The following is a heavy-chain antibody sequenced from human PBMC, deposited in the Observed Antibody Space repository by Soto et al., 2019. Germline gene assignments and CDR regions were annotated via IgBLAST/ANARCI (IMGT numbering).Heavy chain of an antibody. CDR2: ISAYNGNT. Sequence: QVQLVQSGAEVKKPGASVKVSCKASGYTFTSYGISWVRQAPGQGLEWMGWISAYNGNTTYAQKLQGRVTMTTDTSTSTAYMELRSLRSDDTAVYYCARHRFVVVVAATKVNEDWYFDLWGRGTLVTVSS. CDR3: ARHRFVVVVAATKVNEDWYFDL. J-gene: IGHJ2*01. D-gene: IGHD2-15*01. CDR1: GYTFTSYG. V-gene: IGHV1-18*01.